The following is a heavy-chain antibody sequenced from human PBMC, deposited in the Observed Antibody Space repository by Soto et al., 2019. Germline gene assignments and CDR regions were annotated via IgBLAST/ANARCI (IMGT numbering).Heavy chain of an antibody. CDR2: INSDGRST. J-gene: IGHJ6*03. V-gene: IGHV3-74*01. CDR3: ARGDSSGWYYYYYYMDI. D-gene: IGHD6-19*01. CDR1: GFTFSSYW. Sequence: EVPLVESGGGLVQPGGSLRLSCAASGFTFSSYWMHWVRQAPGKGLVWVSRINSDGRSTSYADSVKGRFTISRDNAKNSLYLQMNSVRAEDTAVYYCARGDSSGWYYYYYYMDIWLKGTTVTVTS.